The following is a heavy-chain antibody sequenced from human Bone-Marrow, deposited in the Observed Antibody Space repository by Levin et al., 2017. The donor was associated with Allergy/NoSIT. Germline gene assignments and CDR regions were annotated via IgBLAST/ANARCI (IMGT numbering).Heavy chain of an antibody. J-gene: IGHJ4*02. CDR2: ISSSGNT. Sequence: SETLSLTCTVSGASVSSVSHYWIWIRQPAGNGLEWLGRISSSGNTNYNPSLQSRLIISVDTSKNQFSLNLSSVTAADTAVYYCAREILRDDYFDYWGQGTLVTVSS. CDR1: GASVSSVSHY. CDR3: AREILRDDYFDY. V-gene: IGHV4-61*02.